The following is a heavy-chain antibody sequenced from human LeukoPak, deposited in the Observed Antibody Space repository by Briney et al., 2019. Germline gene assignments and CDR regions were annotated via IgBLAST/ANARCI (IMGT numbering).Heavy chain of an antibody. D-gene: IGHD1-26*01. V-gene: IGHV3-23*01. Sequence: PGGSLRLSCLASGFTFPIYGLSWVRQAPGKGLEWVSGISAGGDTTSYADSVKGRFTISRDNAKNSLYLQMNSLRVEDTAVYYCARGTVGAKYWGQGTVVIVSS. CDR1: GFTFPIYG. CDR3: ARGTVGAKY. CDR2: ISAGGDTT. J-gene: IGHJ4*02.